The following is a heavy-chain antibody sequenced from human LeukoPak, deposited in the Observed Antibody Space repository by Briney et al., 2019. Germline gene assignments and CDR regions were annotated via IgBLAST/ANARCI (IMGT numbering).Heavy chain of an antibody. CDR1: GFTFSSYE. J-gene: IGHJ3*02. CDR2: ISSSSSYI. V-gene: IGHV3-21*05. Sequence: GGSLRLSCAASGFTFSSYEMNWVRQAPGKGLEWVSYISSSSSYIYYADSVKGRFTISRDNAKNSLYLQMNSLRAEDTAVYYCAREPRSSAGSIHDAFDIWGQGTMVTVSS. D-gene: IGHD3-10*01. CDR3: AREPRSSAGSIHDAFDI.